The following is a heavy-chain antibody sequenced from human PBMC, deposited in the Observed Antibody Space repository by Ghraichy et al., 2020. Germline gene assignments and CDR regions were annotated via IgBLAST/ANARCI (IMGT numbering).Heavy chain of an antibody. J-gene: IGHJ4*02. CDR1: GYSFTNYW. CDR2: IYPGDSDT. CDR3: ARHWGLVGTTTHFDY. Sequence: GESLNISCKGSGYSFTNYWIAWVRQMPGKALELMGFIYPGDSDTRYSPSFQGQVTFSVDKSISTAYLQCSSLKASDTAMYYCARHWGLVGTTTHFDYWGQGTLVTVSS. V-gene: IGHV5-51*01. D-gene: IGHD1-26*01.